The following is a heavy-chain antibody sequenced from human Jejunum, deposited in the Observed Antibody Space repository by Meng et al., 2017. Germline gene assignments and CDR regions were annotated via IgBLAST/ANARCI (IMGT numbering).Heavy chain of an antibody. D-gene: IGHD1-26*01. CDR1: GFTFSDYV. CDR3: AKGVMSGTRYVAFEI. J-gene: IGHJ3*02. Sequence: GESLKISCAASGFTFSDYVMGWVRQAPGKGLEWVSSMRSGGSYTYYVDSVKGRYTISRNHSMHTVYLQMNRLRADDTAVYYCAKGVMSGTRYVAFEIWGQGTTVTVSS. V-gene: IGHV3-23*01. CDR2: MRSGGSYT.